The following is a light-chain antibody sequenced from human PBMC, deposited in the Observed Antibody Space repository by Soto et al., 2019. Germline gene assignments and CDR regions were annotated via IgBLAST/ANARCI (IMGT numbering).Light chain of an antibody. CDR2: RNN. CDR1: SSNIGSNY. Sequence: QSVLTQPPSASGAPGQRVTISCSGSSSNIGSNYVYWYQQLPGTAPKLLIYRNNQRRSGVPDRFSGSKSGTSVSLAISGLRSEDEANYYCAAWDDSLSAVLFGGGTKLTVL. CDR3: AAWDDSLSAVL. J-gene: IGLJ2*01. V-gene: IGLV1-47*01.